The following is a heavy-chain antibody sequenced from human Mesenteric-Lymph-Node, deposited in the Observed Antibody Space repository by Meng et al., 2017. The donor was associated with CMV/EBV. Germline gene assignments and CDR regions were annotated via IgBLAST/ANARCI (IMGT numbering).Heavy chain of an antibody. D-gene: IGHD5-12*01. CDR3: AKDKSGYGIFDC. V-gene: IGHV3-23*01. CDR1: GFTFSSYA. Sequence: CAGSGFTFSSYAMSWVRQAPGKGLEWVSAISGSGGSTNYADSVKGRFTISRDNSKNTLYLQMNSLRAEDTALYYCAKDKSGYGIFDCWGQGTLVTVSS. CDR2: ISGSGGST. J-gene: IGHJ4*02.